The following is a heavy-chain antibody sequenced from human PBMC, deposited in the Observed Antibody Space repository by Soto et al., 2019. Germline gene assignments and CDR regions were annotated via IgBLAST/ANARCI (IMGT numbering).Heavy chain of an antibody. CDR3: SKVNLLSGFYYCVDV. J-gene: IGHJ6*03. CDR2: ISSSGGTI. CDR1: GFTFSSHS. Sequence: GGSLRLSCAASGFTFSSHSMNWVRQAPGKGLEWVSYISSSGGTIYYADSVKGRFTISRDNAKNSLYLQMNSLRDEDTAVYYCSKVNLLSGFYYCVDVGGKGTMVTVSS. D-gene: IGHD2-15*01. V-gene: IGHV3-48*02.